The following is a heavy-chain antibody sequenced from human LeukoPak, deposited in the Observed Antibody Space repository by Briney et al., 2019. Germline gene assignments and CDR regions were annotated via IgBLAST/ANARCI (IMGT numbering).Heavy chain of an antibody. J-gene: IGHJ3*02. Sequence: SETLSLTCTVSGGSISSYYWSWIRQPPGKGLEWIGYIYYSGSTNYNPSLKSRVAISVDTSKNQFSLKLSSVTAADTAVYYCAREVGITMIVVVILDAFDIWGQGTMVTVSS. CDR3: AREVGITMIVVVILDAFDI. CDR1: GGSISSYY. CDR2: IYYSGST. D-gene: IGHD3-22*01. V-gene: IGHV4-59*12.